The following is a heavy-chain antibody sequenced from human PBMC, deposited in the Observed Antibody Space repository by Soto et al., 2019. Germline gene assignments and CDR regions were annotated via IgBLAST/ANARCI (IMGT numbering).Heavy chain of an antibody. CDR1: GGSIGSGDYY. D-gene: IGHD3-10*01. CDR2: IYISGTT. CDR3: ARIITPHYYGLDV. Sequence: SETLSLTCTVSGGSIGSGDYYWSWIRQPPGQGLEWIGYIYISGTTYYSPSLKSRVIISLDKSNNQFSLKLSSVTAADTAVYYCARIITPHYYGLDVWGQGTMATVSS. J-gene: IGHJ6*02. V-gene: IGHV4-30-4*01.